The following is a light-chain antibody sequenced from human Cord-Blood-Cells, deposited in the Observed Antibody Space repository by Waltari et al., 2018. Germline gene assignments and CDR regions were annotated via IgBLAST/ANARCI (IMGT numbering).Light chain of an antibody. CDR2: AAS. Sequence: DIQMTQSPSSLSASVGDRVTITCRASQSISSYLNWYQQKQGKAPKLLLYAASSLQTGVPSRFSGSGSGTDYTLTISSLQPEDFATYYCHQSYSTPFTFGRGTKVDIK. CDR1: QSISSY. CDR3: HQSYSTPFT. V-gene: IGKV1-39*01. J-gene: IGKJ3*01.